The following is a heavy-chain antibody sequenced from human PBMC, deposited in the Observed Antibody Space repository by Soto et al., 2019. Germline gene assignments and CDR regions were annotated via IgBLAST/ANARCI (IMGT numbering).Heavy chain of an antibody. D-gene: IGHD6-13*01. CDR2: ISGGGST. Sequence: EVQLLESGGGLVQPGGSLRLSCAASGFTFSSYGMSWVRQAPGKGLEWVSTISGGGSTYYADSVKGRFTISRDNSKNTLYLQMNSLRAEDTAVYYCANRGCSSWSSYFDYWGQGTLVTVSS. CDR1: GFTFSSYG. CDR3: ANRGCSSWSSYFDY. V-gene: IGHV3-23*01. J-gene: IGHJ4*02.